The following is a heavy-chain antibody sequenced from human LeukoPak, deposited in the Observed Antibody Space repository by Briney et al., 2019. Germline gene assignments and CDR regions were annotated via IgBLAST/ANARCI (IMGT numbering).Heavy chain of an antibody. CDR3: AKDINVRAVAEVYYYYGLDV. J-gene: IGHJ6*02. D-gene: IGHD6-19*01. CDR1: GFTFDDYA. CDR2: ISGDGGST. V-gene: IGHV3-43*02. Sequence: GGSLRLSCAASGFTFDDYAMHWVRHAPGKGLEWVSLISGDGGSTYYADSVKGRFTISRDNSKNSLYLQMNSLRTEDTALYYCAKDINVRAVAEVYYYYGLDVWGQGTTVTVSS.